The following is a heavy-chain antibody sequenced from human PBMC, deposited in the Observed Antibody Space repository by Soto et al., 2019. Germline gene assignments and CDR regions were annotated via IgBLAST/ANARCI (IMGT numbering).Heavy chain of an antibody. D-gene: IGHD6-25*01. Sequence: GGSLRLSCAASGFTFSSYAMSWVRQAPGKGLEWVSAISGSGGSTYYADSVKGRFTISRDNSKNTLYLQMNSLRAEDTAVYYCANSAAGPYYYYYGMDVWGQGTTVTVS. CDR2: ISGSGGST. CDR3: ANSAAGPYYYYYGMDV. V-gene: IGHV3-23*01. CDR1: GFTFSSYA. J-gene: IGHJ6*02.